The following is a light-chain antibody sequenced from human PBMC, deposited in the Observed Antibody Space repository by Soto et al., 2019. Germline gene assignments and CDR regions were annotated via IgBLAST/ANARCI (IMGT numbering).Light chain of an antibody. CDR2: GAS. CDR1: QDVGKW. J-gene: IGKJ5*01. CDR3: QQANSFTIT. Sequence: IQMTQSPPSVSASVGDTVTITCRASQDVGKWLAWYQQKSGKAPTXLIHGASNLQSGVPPRYSVSGYGTDFPLTISRLKTEDFATYYCQQANSFTITFCQGTRLEIK. V-gene: IGKV1-12*01.